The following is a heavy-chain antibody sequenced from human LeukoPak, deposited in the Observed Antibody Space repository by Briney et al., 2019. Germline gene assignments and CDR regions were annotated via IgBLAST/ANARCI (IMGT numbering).Heavy chain of an antibody. J-gene: IGHJ4*02. V-gene: IGHV3-23*01. CDR2: ISGSGDST. D-gene: IGHD2-2*01. CDR3: AKRSTYCSSITCSDFDH. Sequence: PGGSLRLSCAGSGFTFSDSAMHWVRQAPGKGLEWVSLISGSGDSTYYADSVKGRFTISRDNSKNTLYLQMNSLRAEDTAVYYCAKRSTYCSSITCSDFDHWGQGTLVTVSS. CDR1: GFTFSDSA.